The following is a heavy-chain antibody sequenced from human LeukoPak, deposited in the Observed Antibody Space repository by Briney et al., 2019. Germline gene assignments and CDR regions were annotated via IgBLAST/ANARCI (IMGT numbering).Heavy chain of an antibody. D-gene: IGHD3-16*01. CDR1: GGSFSGYY. CDR2: INHSGNT. Sequence: SETLSLTCVVFGGSFSGYYWSWIRQPPGKGLEWIGEINHSGNTNYNPSLKSRVTISVDTSKNQFSLKLSSVTAADTAVYYCARQGGGFYAFDIWGQGTMVTVSS. J-gene: IGHJ3*02. V-gene: IGHV4-34*01. CDR3: ARQGGGFYAFDI.